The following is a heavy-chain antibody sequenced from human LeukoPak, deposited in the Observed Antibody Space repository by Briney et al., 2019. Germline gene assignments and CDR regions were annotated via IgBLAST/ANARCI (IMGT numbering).Heavy chain of an antibody. J-gene: IGHJ4*02. CDR2: IYTSGST. CDR3: ARDLPYDSSGLHY. D-gene: IGHD3-22*01. V-gene: IGHV4-4*07. CDR1: VGSISSYY. Sequence: SETLSLTCTVSVGSISSYYGSWIRQPAGEGLEWIGRIYTSGSTNYNPSLKSRVTMSVDTSKNQFSLKLSSVTAADTAVYYCARDLPYDSSGLHYWGQGTLVTVSS.